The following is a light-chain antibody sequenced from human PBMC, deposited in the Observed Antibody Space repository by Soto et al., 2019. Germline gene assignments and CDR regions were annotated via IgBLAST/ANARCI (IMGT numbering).Light chain of an antibody. CDR2: DAS. CDR1: QDISSA. CDR3: QQFNSYPWT. Sequence: AIQLTQSPSSLSASVGDSVTITCRASQDISSALAWYQQKPGKAPNLLIYDASSLESGVPSRFSGSGSGTHFTLTISSLQPEDFATYYCQQFNSYPWTFGQGTKVEIK. J-gene: IGKJ1*01. V-gene: IGKV1-13*02.